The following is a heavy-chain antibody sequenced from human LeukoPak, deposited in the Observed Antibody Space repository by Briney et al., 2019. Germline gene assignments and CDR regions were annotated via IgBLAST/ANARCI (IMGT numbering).Heavy chain of an antibody. Sequence: GGSLRLSCAASGFTFSSYAMSWVRQAPGKGLERVSAISGSGGSTYYADSVKGRFTISRDNSKNTLSLQMNSLRGEDTAVYYCARCLLYLWNRNFYYYMDVWGKGTTVTVSS. V-gene: IGHV3-23*01. CDR3: ARCLLYLWNRNFYYYMDV. J-gene: IGHJ6*03. CDR1: GFTFSSYA. D-gene: IGHD2-8*01. CDR2: ISGSGGST.